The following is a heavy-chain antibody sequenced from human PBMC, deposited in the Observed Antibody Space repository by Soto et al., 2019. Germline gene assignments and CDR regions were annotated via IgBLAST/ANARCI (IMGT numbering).Heavy chain of an antibody. Sequence: VKGWCRASDSTFARSGMSWVRQAPGQGLEWMGWISTYNGNTNYAQKLQGRVTITRDTSASTAYMELSSLRSEDTAVYYCARSIVVVTALDYWGQGTLVTVSS. J-gene: IGHJ4*02. D-gene: IGHD2-21*02. CDR3: ARSIVVVTALDY. CDR2: ISTYNGNT. CDR1: DSTFARSG. V-gene: IGHV1-18*01.